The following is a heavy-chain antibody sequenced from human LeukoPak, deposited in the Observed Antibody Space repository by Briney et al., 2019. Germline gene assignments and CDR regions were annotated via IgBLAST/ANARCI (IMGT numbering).Heavy chain of an antibody. D-gene: IGHD2-2*01. V-gene: IGHV4-34*01. CDR1: GGSFSGYY. Sequence: SETLSLTCAVYGGSFSGYYWSWIRQPPGKGLEWIGEINHSGSTNYNPSLKSRVTTSVDTFKNQFSLKLRSVTAADTAVYYCARGLEVARTWGQGTLVTVSS. CDR2: INHSGST. CDR3: ARGLEVART. J-gene: IGHJ5*02.